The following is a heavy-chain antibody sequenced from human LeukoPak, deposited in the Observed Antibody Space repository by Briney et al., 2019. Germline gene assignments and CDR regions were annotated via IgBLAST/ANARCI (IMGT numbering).Heavy chain of an antibody. V-gene: IGHV4-59*01. D-gene: IGHD5-24*01. CDR2: IYYSGST. Sequence: SETLPLTCTVSGGSISSYYWSWIRQPPGKGLEWIGYIYYSGSTNYNPSLKSRVTISVDTSKNQFSLKLSSVTAADTAVYYCARVVEMATIWFDPWGQGTLVTVSS. J-gene: IGHJ5*02. CDR3: ARVVEMATIWFDP. CDR1: GGSISSYY.